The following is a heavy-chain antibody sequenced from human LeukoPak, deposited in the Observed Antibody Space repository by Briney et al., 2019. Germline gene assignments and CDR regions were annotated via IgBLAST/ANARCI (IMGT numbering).Heavy chain of an antibody. CDR1: GGSISSSSYY. CDR2: IYYSGST. Sequence: SETLSLTCTVSGGSISSSSYYWGWIRQPPGTGLEWLGSIYYSGSTYYNPSLKSRVTISVDTSKNQFSLKLSSVTAADTAVYYCARTIWYSSPRSDWFDPWGQGTLVTVSS. D-gene: IGHD6-13*01. V-gene: IGHV4-39*01. CDR3: ARTIWYSSPRSDWFDP. J-gene: IGHJ5*02.